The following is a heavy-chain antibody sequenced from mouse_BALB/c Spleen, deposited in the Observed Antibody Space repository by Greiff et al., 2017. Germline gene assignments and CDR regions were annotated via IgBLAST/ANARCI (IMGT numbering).Heavy chain of an antibody. Sequence: EVKLVESGGGLVKPGGSLKLSCAASGFTFSSYAMSWVRQTPEKRLEWVATISSGGSYTYYPDSVKGRFTISRDNAKNTLYLQMSSLRSEDTAMYYCARQELLRFFAYWGQGTLVTVSA. V-gene: IGHV5-9-3*01. J-gene: IGHJ3*01. CDR3: ARQELLRFFAY. CDR2: ISSGGSYT. D-gene: IGHD1-1*01. CDR1: GFTFSSYA.